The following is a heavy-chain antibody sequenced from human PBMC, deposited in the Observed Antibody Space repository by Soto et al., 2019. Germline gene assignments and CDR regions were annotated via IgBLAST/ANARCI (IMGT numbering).Heavy chain of an antibody. V-gene: IGHV3-7*01. D-gene: IGHD2-2*01. CDR3: ARDSDPTVVPAATTPLDAFDI. CDR2: IKQDGSEK. CDR1: GFTFSSYW. Sequence: GGSLRLSCAASGFTFSSYWMSWVRQAPGKGLEWVANIKQDGSEKYYVDSVKGRFTISRDNAKNSLYLQMNSLRAEDTAVYYCARDSDPTVVPAATTPLDAFDIWGQGTMVTVSS. J-gene: IGHJ3*02.